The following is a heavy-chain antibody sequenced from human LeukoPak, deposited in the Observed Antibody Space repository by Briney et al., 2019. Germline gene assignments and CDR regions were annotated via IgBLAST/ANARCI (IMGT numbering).Heavy chain of an antibody. Sequence: PSGTLSLTCTVPGGSISGGGYYWTWIRQHPGKGLEWVGFIYYRGSTTYNPSLKSRATISVDTSKNQFSLRLSSVTAADTAVYYCALGYCGGGSCYAREYFQHWGQGTLVTVSS. CDR3: ALGYCGGGSCYAREYFQH. V-gene: IGHV4-31*03. J-gene: IGHJ1*01. D-gene: IGHD2-15*01. CDR1: GGSISGGGYY. CDR2: IYYRGST.